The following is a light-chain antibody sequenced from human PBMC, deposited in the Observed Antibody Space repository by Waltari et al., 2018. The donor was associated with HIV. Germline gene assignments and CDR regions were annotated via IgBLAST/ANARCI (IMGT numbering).Light chain of an antibody. V-gene: IGLV2-14*03. CDR1: SSDVGAYNY. CDR2: DVN. Sequence: QSALTQPASVSGSPGQSITISCTGTSSDVGAYNYVSWYQQHPGKAPKFIIYDVNKRLTGFSKPVSGSNSSNTASLTISGLQAEDEADYYCSSYTSSHTQVFGSGTKVTVL. J-gene: IGLJ1*01. CDR3: SSYTSSHTQV.